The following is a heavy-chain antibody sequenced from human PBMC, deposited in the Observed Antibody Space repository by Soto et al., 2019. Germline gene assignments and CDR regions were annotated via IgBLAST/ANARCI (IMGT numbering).Heavy chain of an antibody. CDR1: GDSISTFY. D-gene: IGHD3-22*01. J-gene: IGHJ4*02. Sequence: SETLSLTCTVSGDSISTFYWGWMRQSPGKELEWIGYVYYTGSTNYNPSLKSRVTISVDRSKNQFSLKLTSANAADTAVYYCARGRTXRNYADDSSDYFYFFDYWGQGIQVTVSS. CDR3: ARGRTXRNYADDSSDYFYFFDY. V-gene: IGHV4-59*01. CDR2: VYYTGST.